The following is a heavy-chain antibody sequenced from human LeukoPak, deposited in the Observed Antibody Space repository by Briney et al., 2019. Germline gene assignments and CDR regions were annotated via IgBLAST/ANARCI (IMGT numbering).Heavy chain of an antibody. CDR3: ARDYAWYGDYTRGNWFDP. V-gene: IGHV4-4*07. CDR1: GGSISSYY. CDR2: IYTSGST. D-gene: IGHD4-17*01. J-gene: IGHJ5*02. Sequence: SETLSLTCTVSGGSISSYYWGWIRQPAGKGLEWIGRIYTSGSTNYNPSLKSRVTMSVDMSKNQFSLKLSSVTAADTAVYYCARDYAWYGDYTRGNWFDPWGQGTLVTVSS.